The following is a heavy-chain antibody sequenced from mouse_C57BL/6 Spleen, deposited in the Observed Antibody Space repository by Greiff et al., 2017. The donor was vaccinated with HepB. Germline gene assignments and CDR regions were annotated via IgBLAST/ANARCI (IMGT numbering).Heavy chain of an antibody. J-gene: IGHJ3*01. Sequence: VQLKESGAELVRPGASVKLSCTASGFNIKDYYMHWVKQRPEQGLEWIGRIDPEDGDTEYDPKFQGKATMTADISSNTADLQLSSLKSEDTAVYYCTTSYDYAWFAYWGQGTLVTVSA. CDR2: IDPEDGDT. CDR3: TTSYDYAWFAY. D-gene: IGHD2-4*01. V-gene: IGHV14-1*01. CDR1: GFNIKDYY.